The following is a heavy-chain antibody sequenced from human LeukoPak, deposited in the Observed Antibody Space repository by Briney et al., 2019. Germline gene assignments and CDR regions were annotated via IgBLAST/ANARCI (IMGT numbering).Heavy chain of an antibody. CDR2: ISYDGSNK. J-gene: IGHJ6*02. D-gene: IGHD2-2*01. V-gene: IGHV3-30*18. CDR3: AKVGRYCSSTSCSRTYYYYGMDV. Sequence: GGSLRLSCAASGFTFSSYGMHWVRQAPGKGLEWVAVISYDGSNKYYADSVKGRFTISRDNSKNTLYLQMNSLRAEDTVVYYCAKVGRYCSSTSCSRTYYYYGMDVWGQGTTVTVSS. CDR1: GFTFSSYG.